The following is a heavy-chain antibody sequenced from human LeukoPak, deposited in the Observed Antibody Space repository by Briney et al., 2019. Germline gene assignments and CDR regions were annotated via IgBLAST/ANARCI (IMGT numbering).Heavy chain of an antibody. D-gene: IGHD1-26*01. Sequence: SETLSLTCTVSGGSISSYYWSWIRQPPGKGLEWIGYIYYSGSTNYNPSLKSRVTISVDTSKNQFSLKLSSVTAADTAVYHCAREVGATADGAFDIWGQGTMVTVFS. CDR1: GGSISSYY. V-gene: IGHV4-59*01. J-gene: IGHJ3*02. CDR2: IYYSGST. CDR3: AREVGATADGAFDI.